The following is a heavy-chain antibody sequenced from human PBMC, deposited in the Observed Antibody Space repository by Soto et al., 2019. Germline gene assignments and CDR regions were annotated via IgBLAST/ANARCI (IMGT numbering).Heavy chain of an antibody. CDR2: IIPIFDTS. CDR1: GGTFTSFA. D-gene: IGHD6-19*01. V-gene: IGHV1-69*06. CDR3: AREPLSGDSGWFTYFDS. J-gene: IGHJ4*02. Sequence: QVHLVQSGAEVKRPGSSVKVSCKASGGTFTSFAFSWVRQAPRQGLEWIGVIIPIFDTSTYAQSFQGRLTVTANKSANTVYMELNSLRSDDTAIYFCAREPLSGDSGWFTYFDSWGQGTLVTLSS.